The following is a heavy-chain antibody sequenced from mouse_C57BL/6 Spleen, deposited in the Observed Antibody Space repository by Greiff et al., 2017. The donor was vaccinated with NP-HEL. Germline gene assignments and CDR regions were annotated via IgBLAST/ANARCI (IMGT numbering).Heavy chain of an antibody. Sequence: EVMLVESGGGLVKPGGSLKLSCAASGFTFSSYAMSWVRQTPEKRLEWVATISDGGSYTYYPDNVKGRFTISRDNAKNNLYLQMSHLKSEDTAMYYCARRGLTGTGNWYFDVWGTGTTVTVSS. V-gene: IGHV5-4*03. D-gene: IGHD4-1*01. CDR3: ARRGLTGTGNWYFDV. CDR2: ISDGGSYT. J-gene: IGHJ1*03. CDR1: GFTFSSYA.